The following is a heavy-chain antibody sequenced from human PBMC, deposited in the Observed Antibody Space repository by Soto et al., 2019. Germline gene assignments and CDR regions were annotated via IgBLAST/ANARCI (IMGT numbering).Heavy chain of an antibody. J-gene: IGHJ4*02. D-gene: IGHD3-10*01. CDR1: GFTFGDYA. Sequence: GGSLRLSCTASGFTFGDYAMSWFRQAPGKGLEWVGFIRSKAYGGTTEYAASVKGRFTISRDDSKSIAYLQMNSLKTEDTAVYYCTRALLWFGELFADYWGQGTLVTVSS. CDR2: IRSKAYGGTT. V-gene: IGHV3-49*03. CDR3: TRALLWFGELFADY.